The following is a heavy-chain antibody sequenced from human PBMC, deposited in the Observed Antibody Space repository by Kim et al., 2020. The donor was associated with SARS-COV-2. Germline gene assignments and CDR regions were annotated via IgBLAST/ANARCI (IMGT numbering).Heavy chain of an antibody. D-gene: IGHD2-8*01. J-gene: IGHJ4*02. CDR2: IYHSGNI. V-gene: IGHV4-38-2*02. Sequence: SETLSLTCTVSGYSISSAYYCGWIRQPPGKGPEWIGSIYHSGNIYHNPSLKSRVTIPVDTSKNQFSLKLSSVTAADTAVYYCARAGALGTKFDYWGQGALVTVSS. CDR3: ARAGALGTKFDY. CDR1: GYSISSAYY.